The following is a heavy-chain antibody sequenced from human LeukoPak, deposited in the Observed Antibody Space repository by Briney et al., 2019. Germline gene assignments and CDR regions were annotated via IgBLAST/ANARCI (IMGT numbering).Heavy chain of an antibody. Sequence: ASVKVSCKASGYTFTDYQVHWVRQAPGQGLEWVGWINPKSGGTNYAQKFQGRVTMTRDTSITTSYMELSSLRPDDTALYFCAKVSGCSSTSCYRGFDYWGQGTLVTVST. CDR2: INPKSGGT. V-gene: IGHV1-2*02. J-gene: IGHJ4*02. CDR3: AKVSGCSSTSCYRGFDY. D-gene: IGHD2-2*01. CDR1: GYTFTDYQ.